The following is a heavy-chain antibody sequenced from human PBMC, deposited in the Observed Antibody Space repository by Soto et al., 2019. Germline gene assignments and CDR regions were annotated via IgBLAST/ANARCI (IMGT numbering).Heavy chain of an antibody. CDR3: AHYTTDTYFDV. Sequence: QITLKESSPTLVKPTQTITLTCSFSGFSLYTGGVGVGWLRQPPGKALEWLALLYWDDTRRYNPSLKNTLTIAKDTSENQVVLTVTDMGPVDTGTYFCAHYTTDTYFDVWGKGATVTVSS. J-gene: IGHJ6*04. CDR1: GFSLYTGGVG. CDR2: LYWDDTR. D-gene: IGHD1-1*01. V-gene: IGHV2-5*02.